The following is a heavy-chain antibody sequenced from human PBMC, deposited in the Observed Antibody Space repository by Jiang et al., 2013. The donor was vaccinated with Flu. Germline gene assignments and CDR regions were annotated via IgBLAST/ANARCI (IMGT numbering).Heavy chain of an antibody. CDR3: ARMTMLRGVRAFDI. Sequence: PGLVKPSQTLSLTCSVSGGSISSGGHYWTWIRQHPGKGLEWIGYIYHSGITHYSPSLKSLLIISLDTSNNQFSLKLSSVTAADTAVYYCARMTMLRGVRAFDIWGQGTLVTVSS. D-gene: IGHD3-10*01. CDR2: IYHSGIT. CDR1: GGSISSGGHY. J-gene: IGHJ3*02. V-gene: IGHV4-31*01.